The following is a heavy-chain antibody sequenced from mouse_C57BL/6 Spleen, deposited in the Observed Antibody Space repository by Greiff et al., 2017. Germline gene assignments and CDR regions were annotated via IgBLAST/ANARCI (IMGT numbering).Heavy chain of an antibody. D-gene: IGHD1-1*01. CDR3: ARWGYGSSYYWYFDV. Sequence: VQLQQSGPELVKPGASVKISCKASGYTFTDYYMNWVKQSHGKSLEWIGDINPNNGGTSYNQKFKGKATLTVDKSSGTAYMELRSLTSEDSAVYYCARWGYGSSYYWYFDVWGTGTTVTVSS. J-gene: IGHJ1*03. CDR1: GYTFTDYY. V-gene: IGHV1-26*01. CDR2: INPNNGGT.